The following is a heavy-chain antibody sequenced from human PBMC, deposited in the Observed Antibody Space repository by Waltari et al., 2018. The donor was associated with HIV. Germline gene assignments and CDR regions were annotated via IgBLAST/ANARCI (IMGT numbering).Heavy chain of an antibody. CDR3: ARAAYTSSWYYFDY. CDR2: SNTQSDRL. D-gene: IGHD1-1*01. Sequence: EVQLVESGGGLVQPGGSVRLSGVASGFSVTTSALNWVRQASGKGLEWISYSNTQSDRLYYADPVKGRFTISRDNDKNSLYLQMNSLRADDTAVYFCARAAYTSSWYYFDYWGQGSLVTVSS. J-gene: IGHJ4*02. CDR1: GFSVTTSA. V-gene: IGHV3-48*01.